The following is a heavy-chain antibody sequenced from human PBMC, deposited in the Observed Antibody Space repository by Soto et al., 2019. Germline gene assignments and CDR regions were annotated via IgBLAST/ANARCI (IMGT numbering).Heavy chain of an antibody. CDR2: ISYDGSNK. CDR1: GFTFSSYG. CDR3: ANPYDYGDYPGDFDY. J-gene: IGHJ4*02. Sequence: QVQLVESGGGVVQPGRSLRLSCAASGFTFSSYGMNWVRQAPGKGLEWVAVISYDGSNKYYADSVKGRFTISRDNSKNTLYLQMNSLRAEDTAVYYCANPYDYGDYPGDFDYWGQGTLVTVSS. D-gene: IGHD4-17*01. V-gene: IGHV3-30*18.